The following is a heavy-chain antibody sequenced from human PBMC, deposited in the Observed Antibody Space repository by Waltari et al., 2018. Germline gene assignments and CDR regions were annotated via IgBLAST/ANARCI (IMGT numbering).Heavy chain of an antibody. CDR2: VSATGSGT. CDR3: TKVLGPTRYDAFDI. CDR1: GFTCSGYA. Sequence: EVQLLVSGRGRVQPGGSLRLSCAASGFTCSGYAMTWVRKVTGKGLELVSTVSATGSGTYDADSVKGRFSISRDNSKNTLYLQMNSLRAEDTAIYYCTKVLGPTRYDAFDIWGQGTRVTVSS. D-gene: IGHD1-26*01. J-gene: IGHJ3*02. V-gene: IGHV3-23*01.